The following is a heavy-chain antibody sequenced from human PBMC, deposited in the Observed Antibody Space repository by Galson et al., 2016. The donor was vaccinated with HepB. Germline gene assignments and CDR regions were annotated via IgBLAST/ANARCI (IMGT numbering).Heavy chain of an antibody. D-gene: IGHD3-10*01. Sequence: SLRLSCAASGFTFSTYAMSWVRQAPGKGLEWVSGISGSGDTKFADSVKGRFTISRDNPKNTLYLQMNSLKVEDTAVYYCARGGGITMVRGVMPGWFDPWDQGTLVTVSS. CDR2: ISGSGDT. V-gene: IGHV3-23*01. J-gene: IGHJ5*02. CDR3: ARGGGITMVRGVMPGWFDP. CDR1: GFTFSTYA.